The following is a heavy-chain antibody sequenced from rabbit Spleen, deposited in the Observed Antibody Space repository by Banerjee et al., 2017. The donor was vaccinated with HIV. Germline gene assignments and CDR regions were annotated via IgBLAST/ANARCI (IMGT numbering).Heavy chain of an antibody. Sequence: QSLEESGGDLVKPGASLTLTCIASGVSFSVSSYMCWVRQAPGKGLEWIACIYTGSSGFTYFASWAKGRFTISKTSSTTVTLRMTSLTAADRAAYFCARDLVGVIGWNFYLWGPGTLVTVS. CDR2: IYTGSSGFT. J-gene: IGHJ4*01. CDR3: ARDLVGVIGWNFYL. D-gene: IGHD1-1*01. V-gene: IGHV1S40*01. CDR1: GVSFSVSSY.